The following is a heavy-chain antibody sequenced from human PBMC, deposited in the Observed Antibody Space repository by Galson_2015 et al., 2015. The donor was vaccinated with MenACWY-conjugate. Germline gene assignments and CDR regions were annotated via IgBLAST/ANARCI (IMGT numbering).Heavy chain of an antibody. CDR2: IYYSGST. J-gene: IGHJ3*02. V-gene: IGHV4-59*01. CDR1: GGSISSYY. CDR3: ARDQGAEMATIWGDSDAFDI. D-gene: IGHD5-24*01. Sequence: LTCTVSGGSISSYYWSWIRQPPGKGLEWIGYIYYSGSTNYNPSLKSRVTISVDTSKNQFSLKLSSVTAADTAVYYCARDQGAEMATIWGDSDAFDIWGQGTMVTVSS.